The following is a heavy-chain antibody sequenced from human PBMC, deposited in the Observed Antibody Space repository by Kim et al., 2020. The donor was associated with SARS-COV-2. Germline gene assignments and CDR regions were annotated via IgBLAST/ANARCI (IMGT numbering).Heavy chain of an antibody. J-gene: IGHJ2*01. V-gene: IGHV3-48*04. CDR2: ISSSSSTI. CDR1: GFTFSSYS. Sequence: GGSLRLSCAASGFTFSSYSMNWVRQAPGKGLEWVSYISSSSSTIYYADSVKGRFTISRDNANNSLYLQMNTLRAEDTAVYYCARGISDWYFDLWGRGTLVTVFS. CDR3: ARGISDWYFDL.